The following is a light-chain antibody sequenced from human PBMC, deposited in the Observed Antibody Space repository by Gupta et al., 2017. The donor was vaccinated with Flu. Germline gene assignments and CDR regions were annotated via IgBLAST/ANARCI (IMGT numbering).Light chain of an antibody. V-gene: IGKV1-33*01. Sequence: DIQMTQSPSSLSASAGGRVTITCQASQDITNYLNWYQQKPGKAPQLLIFDASNLETGVPSRFSGSGSGTNFFLLITSLQPEDVGTYYCLQEDSLPRTFGRGTKVEIK. CDR3: LQEDSLPRT. CDR2: DAS. J-gene: IGKJ4*01. CDR1: QDITNY.